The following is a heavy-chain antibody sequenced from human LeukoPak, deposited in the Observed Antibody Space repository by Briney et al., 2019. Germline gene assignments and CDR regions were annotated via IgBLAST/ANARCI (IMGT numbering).Heavy chain of an antibody. Sequence: ASVKVSFKASAYTFTSYYMHWVRHAPGPGLELMGIINPSGGSTSYVQKCQGRVTMTRDTSTSTVYMELSSLRSEDTAVYYCARETRRVEMATITLDYWGQGTLVTVSS. CDR2: INPSGGST. J-gene: IGHJ4*02. V-gene: IGHV1-46*01. CDR3: ARETRRVEMATITLDY. CDR1: AYTFTSYY. D-gene: IGHD5-24*01.